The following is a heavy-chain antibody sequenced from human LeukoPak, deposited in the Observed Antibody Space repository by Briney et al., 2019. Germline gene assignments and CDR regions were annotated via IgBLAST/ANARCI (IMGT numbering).Heavy chain of an antibody. CDR2: ISAYNGNT. CDR3: AREGALRPREDYGMDV. CDR1: GYTFTSYG. D-gene: IGHD1-26*01. Sequence: ASVKVSCKASGYTFTSYGISWVRQAPGQGLEWMGWISAYNGNTNYAQKLRGRVTMTTDTSTSTAYMELRSLRSDDTAVYYCAREGALRPREDYGMDVWGQGTTVTVSS. J-gene: IGHJ6*02. V-gene: IGHV1-18*01.